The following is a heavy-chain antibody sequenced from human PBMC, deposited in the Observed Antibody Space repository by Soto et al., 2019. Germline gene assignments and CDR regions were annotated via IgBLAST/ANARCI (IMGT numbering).Heavy chain of an antibody. CDR1: GFTFSSYA. Sequence: EVQLLESGGGSGQPGGSLRLSCAASGFTFSSYAMHWVRRPPGKGLEWVSSISGSGGTAYYADSVKGRFSISRDSIVNTPYLQMAGLRAEVTAVYYCAEGRGQKWNFDYWGQGTRFTVSP. CDR3: AEGRGQKWNFDY. V-gene: IGHV3-23*01. CDR2: ISGSGGTA. D-gene: IGHD3-10*01. J-gene: IGHJ4*02.